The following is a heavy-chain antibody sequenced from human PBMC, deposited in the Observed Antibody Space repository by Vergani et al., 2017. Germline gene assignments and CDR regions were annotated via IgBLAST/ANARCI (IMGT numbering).Heavy chain of an antibody. CDR1: GGSISSSSHF. V-gene: IGHV4-39*01. Sequence: QLQLHKSGPGLVKPSETLSLTCTLSGGSISSSSHFWGWLRQTPGKGLEWIGSIYYTGSAYYNPSLKSRVSIYVDASKNQFSLKLSSVTAADSAVYYCARHDSGHYDASYYGLDLWGQGTTVTVSS. D-gene: IGHD3-16*01. CDR2: IYYTGSA. CDR3: ARHDSGHYDASYYGLDL. J-gene: IGHJ6*02.